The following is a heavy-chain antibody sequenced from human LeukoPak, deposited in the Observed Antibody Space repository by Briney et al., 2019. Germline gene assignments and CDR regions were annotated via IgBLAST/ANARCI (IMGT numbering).Heavy chain of an antibody. V-gene: IGHV3-21*01. Sequence: GGSLRLSCAASGCTFSSYSVNWVRQAPGKGLESFSSISSRSSYIYYADSVKGRFTISRDNAKNSLYLQMNSLRAEDTAVYYCAREGGGIAAGVYYFDYWGQETLVTVSS. D-gene: IGHD6-13*01. CDR3: AREGGGIAAGVYYFDY. CDR2: ISSRSSYI. J-gene: IGHJ4*02. CDR1: GCTFSSYS.